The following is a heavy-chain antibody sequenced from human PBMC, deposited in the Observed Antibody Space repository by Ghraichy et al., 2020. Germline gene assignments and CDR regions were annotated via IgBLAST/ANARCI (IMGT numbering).Heavy chain of an antibody. J-gene: IGHJ4*02. CDR2: IYPGDSDT. CDR1: GYTFTDFW. V-gene: IGHV5-51*01. CDR3: ARRGRYCSGGSCYAAY. Sequence: GESLNISCKGSGYTFTDFWIGWVRQMPGKGLEWMGIIYPGDSDTRYSPSFQGQVTISADKSISTAYLQWSSLKASDTAMYYCARRGRYCSGGSCYAAYWGQGTLVTVSS. D-gene: IGHD2-15*01.